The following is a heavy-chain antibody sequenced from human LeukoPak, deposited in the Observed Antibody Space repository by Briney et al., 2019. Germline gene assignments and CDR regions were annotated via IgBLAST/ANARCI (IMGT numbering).Heavy chain of an antibody. Sequence: GGSLRLSCAASGFTFRSYGMSWVRHAPGKGLEWVSGISGRGDTTYYADSVKGRFTMSRDNSKNTLSLQMNSLRAEDTAVYYCAKEASIAAANDAFDIWGHGTMVTVSS. V-gene: IGHV3-23*01. J-gene: IGHJ3*02. D-gene: IGHD6-13*01. CDR3: AKEASIAAANDAFDI. CDR2: ISGRGDTT. CDR1: GFTFRSYG.